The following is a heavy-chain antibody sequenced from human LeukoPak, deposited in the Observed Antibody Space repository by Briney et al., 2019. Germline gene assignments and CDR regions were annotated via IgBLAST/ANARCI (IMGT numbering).Heavy chain of an antibody. Sequence: SETLSLTCAVYGGSFSGYYWSWIRQPPGKGLEWIGEINHSGSTNYNPSLKSRVTISVDTSKNQFSLKLSSVTAADTAVYYCARQNIAVAGLVDYWGQGTLVTVSS. CDR1: GGSFSGYY. V-gene: IGHV4-34*01. D-gene: IGHD6-19*01. CDR3: ARQNIAVAGLVDY. J-gene: IGHJ4*02. CDR2: INHSGST.